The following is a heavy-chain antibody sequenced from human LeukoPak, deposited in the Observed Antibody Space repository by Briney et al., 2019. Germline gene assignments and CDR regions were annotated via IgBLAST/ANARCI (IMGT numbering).Heavy chain of an antibody. Sequence: PSETLSLTCTVSGGSISSYYWSWIRQPPGKGLEWIGYIYYSGSTNYNPSLKSRVTISVDTSKNQFSLKLSSVTAADTAVYYRARCVGLGNFDYWGQGTLVTVSS. CDR3: ARCVGLGNFDY. J-gene: IGHJ4*02. V-gene: IGHV4-59*01. D-gene: IGHD1-26*01. CDR2: IYYSGST. CDR1: GGSISSYY.